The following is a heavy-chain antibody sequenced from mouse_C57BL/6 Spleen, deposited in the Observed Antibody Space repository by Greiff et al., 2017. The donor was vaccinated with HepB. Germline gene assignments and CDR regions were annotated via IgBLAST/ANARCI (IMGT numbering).Heavy chain of an antibody. V-gene: IGHV1-53*01. CDR2: INPSNGGT. J-gene: IGHJ3*01. CDR3: ARDVHYYYGSSWFAY. CDR1: GYTFTSYW. Sequence: QVQLQQPGTELVKPGASVKLSCKASGYTFTSYWMHWVKQRPGQGLEWIGNINPSNGGTNYNEKFKSKATLTVDKSSSTAYMQLSSLTSEDSAVYYCARDVHYYYGSSWFAYWGQGTLVTVSA. D-gene: IGHD1-1*01.